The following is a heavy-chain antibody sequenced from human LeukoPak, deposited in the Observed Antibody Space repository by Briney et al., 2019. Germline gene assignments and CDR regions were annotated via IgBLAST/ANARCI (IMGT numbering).Heavy chain of an antibody. CDR3: ARDQVDAFDI. J-gene: IGHJ3*02. Sequence: GGSLRLSCAASGFTFSSYAMHWVRQAPGKGLEWVAVISYDGSNKYYADSVKGRFTISRDSSKNTLYLQMNSLRAEDTAVYYCARDQVDAFDIWGQGTMVTVSS. V-gene: IGHV3-30-3*01. CDR1: GFTFSSYA. CDR2: ISYDGSNK.